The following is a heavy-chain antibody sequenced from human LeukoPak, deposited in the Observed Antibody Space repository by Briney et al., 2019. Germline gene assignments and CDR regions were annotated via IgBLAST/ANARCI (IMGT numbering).Heavy chain of an antibody. J-gene: IGHJ4*02. CDR2: IKQDGSEK. V-gene: IGHV3-7*01. Sequence: GGSLRLSCAASGFTFSSYWMSWVRQAPGKGLEWVANIKQDGSEKYYVDSVKGRFTISRDNAKNSLYLQMNSLRAEDTAVYYCARGVGYNSYYFDYWGQGTLVTVSS. D-gene: IGHD5-18*01. CDR3: ARGVGYNSYYFDY. CDR1: GFTFSSYW.